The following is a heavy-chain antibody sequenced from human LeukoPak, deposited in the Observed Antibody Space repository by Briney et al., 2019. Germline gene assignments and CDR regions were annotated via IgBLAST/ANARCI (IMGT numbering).Heavy chain of an antibody. D-gene: IGHD1-7*01. CDR1: GYTFTGYY. Sequence: ASVKVSCKASGYTFTGYYMHWVRQAPGQGLEWMGWINPNSGGTNYAQKFQGRVTMTRDTSISTAYMELSRLRSDDTAVYYCARELNWNYGYYYYYYMDVWGKGTTVTVSS. V-gene: IGHV1-2*02. J-gene: IGHJ6*03. CDR2: INPNSGGT. CDR3: ARELNWNYGYYYYYYMDV.